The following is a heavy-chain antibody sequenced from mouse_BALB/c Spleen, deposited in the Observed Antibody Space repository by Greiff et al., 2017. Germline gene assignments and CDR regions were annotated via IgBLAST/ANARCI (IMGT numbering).Heavy chain of an antibody. CDR1: GYSITSDYA. CDR3: ARERDYYGSRSYWYFDV. V-gene: IGHV3-2*02. Sequence: EVKLQESGPGLVKPSQSLSLTCTVTGYSITSDYAWNWIRQFPGNKLEWMGYISYSGSTSYNPSLKSRISITRDTSKNQFFLQLNSVTTEDTATYYCARERDYYGSRSYWYFDVWGAGTTVTVSS. D-gene: IGHD1-1*01. J-gene: IGHJ1*01. CDR2: ISYSGST.